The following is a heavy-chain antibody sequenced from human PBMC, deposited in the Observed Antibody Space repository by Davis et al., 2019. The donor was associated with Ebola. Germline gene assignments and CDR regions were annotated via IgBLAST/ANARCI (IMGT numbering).Heavy chain of an antibody. CDR3: ARRVRSSSDLDS. Sequence: ESLKISCVVSGLSVSDSYMSWVRQSPGKGLEWITEMNDRGSTNNNPSLKSRVTISIDKSKNQIFLTLTSVTVADTAIYYCARRVRSSSDLDSWGQGTLVTVS. D-gene: IGHD3-3*01. J-gene: IGHJ4*02. V-gene: IGHV4/OR15-8*01. CDR1: GLSVSDSYM. CDR2: MNDRGST.